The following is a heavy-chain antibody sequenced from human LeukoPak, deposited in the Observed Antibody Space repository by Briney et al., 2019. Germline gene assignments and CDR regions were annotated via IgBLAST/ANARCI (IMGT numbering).Heavy chain of an antibody. CDR2: ISWNSGSI. V-gene: IGHV3-9*01. Sequence: GGSLRLSCAASGFTFSSYAMNWVRQAPGKGLEWVSGISWNSGSIGYADSVKGRFTISRDNAKNSLYLQMNSLRAEDTALYYCAKVYSGWAYYFDYWGQGTLVTVSS. CDR3: AKVYSGWAYYFDY. D-gene: IGHD5-12*01. J-gene: IGHJ4*02. CDR1: GFTFSSYA.